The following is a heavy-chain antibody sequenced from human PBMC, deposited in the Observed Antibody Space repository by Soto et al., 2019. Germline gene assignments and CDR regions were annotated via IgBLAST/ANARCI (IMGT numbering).Heavy chain of an antibody. CDR3: GGSSGYYNPLDY. Sequence: QVRLVESGGGVVQPGRSLRLSCAASGFTFSRSNMHWVRQAPGKGLEWVALISYDGKNKYYADSVRGRFTIAGDTARTTLYLQMNSLRAEDTAVYYCGGSSGYYNPLDYWCQGTLVTVSS. CDR2: ISYDGKNK. D-gene: IGHD3-22*01. V-gene: IGHV3-30*04. CDR1: GFTFSRSN. J-gene: IGHJ4*02.